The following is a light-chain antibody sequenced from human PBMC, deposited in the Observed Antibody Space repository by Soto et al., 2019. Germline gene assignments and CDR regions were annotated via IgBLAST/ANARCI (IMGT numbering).Light chain of an antibody. J-gene: IGKJ1*01. V-gene: IGKV1-17*01. CDR2: AAS. CDR1: QGIGKD. CDR3: LQHNSYPLT. Sequence: DIQMTQSPSSLSASVGDRVTITCRASQGIGKDLGWYQQKPGKAPKRLIYAASSLQSGVPSRFSGSGSGTEFTLTISSLQPEDFATYYCLQHNSYPLTFGQGTKVEIK.